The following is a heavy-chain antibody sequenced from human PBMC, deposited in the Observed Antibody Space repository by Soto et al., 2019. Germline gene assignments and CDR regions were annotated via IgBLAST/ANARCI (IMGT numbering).Heavy chain of an antibody. CDR2: VSKDGSHK. V-gene: IGHV3-30*04. J-gene: IGHJ4*02. CDR1: GFSFSRYA. D-gene: IGHD3-10*01. Sequence: GGSLRLSCAASGFSFSRYAIHRVRQAPGKGLEWVAVVSKDGSHKYYLESVKRRFTISRDNSKNILSLQMNSLRDEDTAVYYCARSRSGAVADSFDFWGQGTLVTVSS. CDR3: ARSRSGAVADSFDF.